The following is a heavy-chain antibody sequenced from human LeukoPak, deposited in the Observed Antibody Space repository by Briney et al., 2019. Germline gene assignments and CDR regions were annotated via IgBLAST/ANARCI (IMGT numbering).Heavy chain of an antibody. V-gene: IGHV3-7*03. CDR1: EFTFSSYW. CDR2: IKQDGSEK. Sequence: GGSLRLSCAASEFTFSSYWMSWVRQAPGKGLEWVANIKQDGSEKYYVDSVKGRFTISRDNAKNSLYLQMNSLRAEDTAVYYCARDNCNDGVMRYFDYWGQGTLVTVSS. J-gene: IGHJ4*02. D-gene: IGHD1-20*01. CDR3: ARDNCNDGVMRYFDY.